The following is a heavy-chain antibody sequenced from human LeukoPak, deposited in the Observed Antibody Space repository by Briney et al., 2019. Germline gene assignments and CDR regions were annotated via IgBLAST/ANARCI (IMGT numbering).Heavy chain of an antibody. V-gene: IGHV1-8*01. CDR2: MNPNRGNT. CDR3: ARRKYSSSARHLSYIWFDP. J-gene: IGHJ5*02. Sequence: ASVKVSCKASGYTFPSYDINWVRQATGQGLEWMGWMNPNRGNTGNAQKYHGRVTMTRNTPISTAYMELSRLRSEDTAVYYCARRKYSSSARHLSYIWFDPWGQGTLVTVSS. D-gene: IGHD6-6*01. CDR1: GYTFPSYD.